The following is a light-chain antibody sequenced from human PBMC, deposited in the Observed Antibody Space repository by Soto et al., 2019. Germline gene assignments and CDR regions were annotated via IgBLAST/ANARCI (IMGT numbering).Light chain of an antibody. CDR3: QQYNSWPPYT. Sequence: EIVLTQSPGTLSLSPGERATLSCRASQSVSSNLAWYQQKPGRAPSLLIYGASTRATGVPARISASGSGTEFTLTISSLQSEDSAVYYCQQYNSWPPYTFGQGTKVDIK. J-gene: IGKJ2*01. CDR1: QSVSSN. V-gene: IGKV3-15*01. CDR2: GAS.